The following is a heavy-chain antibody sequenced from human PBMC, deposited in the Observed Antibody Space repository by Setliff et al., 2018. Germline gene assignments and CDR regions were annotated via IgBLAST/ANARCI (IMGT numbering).Heavy chain of an antibody. J-gene: IGHJ5*02. CDR3: ARDRRGGYGAINWFDP. V-gene: IGHV4-31*03. CDR1: GDSISIGAYF. Sequence: NPSETLSLTCSVSGDSISIGAYFWSWIRHRPGEGLEYIGHITSSGYTNYSPSLQGRVAISEDSSKNQFYLDLSSVTAADTAVYYCARDRRGGYGAINWFDPWGQGTLVTVSS. CDR2: ITSSGYT. D-gene: IGHD3-16*01.